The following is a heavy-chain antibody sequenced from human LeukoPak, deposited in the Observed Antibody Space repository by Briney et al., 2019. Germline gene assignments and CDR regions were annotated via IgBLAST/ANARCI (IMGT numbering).Heavy chain of an antibody. D-gene: IGHD4-11*01. V-gene: IGHV1-69*06. J-gene: IGHJ4*02. CDR3: ARGPLDDYTNQPLGY. CDR2: IIPIFGTA. Sequence: SVKVSCKASGGTFSSYAISWVRQAPGQGLEWMGGIIPIFGTANYAQKFQGRVTITADKSTSTAYMELSSLRSGDTAVYYCARGPLDDYTNQPLGYWGQGTLVTVSS. CDR1: GGTFSSYA.